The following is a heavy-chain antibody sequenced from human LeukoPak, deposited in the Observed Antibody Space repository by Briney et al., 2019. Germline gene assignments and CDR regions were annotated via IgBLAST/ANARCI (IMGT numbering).Heavy chain of an antibody. CDR1: GFTFSSYS. D-gene: IGHD6-19*01. J-gene: IGHJ4*02. V-gene: IGHV3-21*01. CDR3: ARGKYSSGWFDY. CDR2: ITTSSTYI. Sequence: GGSLTLSCAASGFTFSSYSMSWVRQAPGKGLEWVSSITTSSTYISYADSVKGRFTISRDNAKNSLYLQLNSLRAEDTAVYYCARGKYSSGWFDYWGQGTLVTVSS.